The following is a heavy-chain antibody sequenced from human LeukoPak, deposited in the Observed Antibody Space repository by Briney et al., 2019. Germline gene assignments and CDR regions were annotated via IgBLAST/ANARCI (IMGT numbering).Heavy chain of an antibody. CDR2: VIHGVRT. V-gene: IGHV4-34*12. CDR3: VLGEVAGEHLQY. CDR1: GGSFSGSY. Sequence: SETLPLTCSVYGGSFSGSYCCWVRQAPGKGLEWIGEVIHGVRTTYDPSLESRVTISEETSENQFSLRLTSVTAADTAVYYCVLGEVAGEHLQYWGQGSLVTVSS. J-gene: IGHJ1*01. D-gene: IGHD6-19*01.